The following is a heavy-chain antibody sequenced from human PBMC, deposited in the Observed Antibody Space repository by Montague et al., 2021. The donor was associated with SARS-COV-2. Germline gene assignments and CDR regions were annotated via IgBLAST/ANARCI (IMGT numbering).Heavy chain of an antibody. CDR2: IYFTGKT. CDR1: GDSISRSHYF. Sequence: SETLSLTCSASGDSISRSHYFWAWIRRPPGMGLEWIGSIYFTGKTYYHPSLKSRVTISIDTSKNHFSLRLSSVTAADSAVFYCARWGLNNAFDIWGLGTMITISP. CDR3: ARWGLNNAFDI. D-gene: IGHD1/OR15-1a*01. V-gene: IGHV4-39*02. J-gene: IGHJ3*02.